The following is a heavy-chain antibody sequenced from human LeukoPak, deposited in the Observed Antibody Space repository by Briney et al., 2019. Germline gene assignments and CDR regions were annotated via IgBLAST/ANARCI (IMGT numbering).Heavy chain of an antibody. J-gene: IGHJ4*02. CDR1: SGSISGYY. V-gene: IGHV4-59*01. D-gene: IGHD6-19*01. Sequence: SETLSLTCTVSSGSISGYYWSWIRQPPGKGLEWVGYISYSGSTNYNPSLKSRVTISVDTSKNQFSLKLSSVTAADTAIYYCARDGRAGSLFAFWGQGTLVTVSS. CDR3: ARDGRAGSLFAF. CDR2: ISYSGST.